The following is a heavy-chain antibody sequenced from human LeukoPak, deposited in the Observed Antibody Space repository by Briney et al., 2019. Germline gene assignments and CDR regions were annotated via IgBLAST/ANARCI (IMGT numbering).Heavy chain of an antibody. Sequence: TSETLSLTCSVSTYPISTAYYWGWIRQPPGKGLEWIGSIYHTGSSFYNPSLKSRVTISVDTSKNQFSLKLSSVTAADTAVYYCARDELHENAFDIWGQGTMVTVSS. V-gene: IGHV4-38-2*02. CDR1: TYPISTAYY. J-gene: IGHJ3*02. CDR3: ARDELHENAFDI. CDR2: IYHTGSS. D-gene: IGHD1-7*01.